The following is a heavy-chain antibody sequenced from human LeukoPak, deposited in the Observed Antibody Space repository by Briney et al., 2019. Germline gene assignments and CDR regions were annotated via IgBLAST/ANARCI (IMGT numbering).Heavy chain of an antibody. Sequence: GGSLRLSCAASGFTFSSYGMHWVRQAPGKGLEWVAVMSYDGSNKYYADSVKGRFTISRDNSKNTLYLQMNSLRAEDTAVYYCARDQTVTTVYYYYYMDVWGKGTTVTVSS. J-gene: IGHJ6*03. CDR1: GFTFSSYG. CDR3: ARDQTVTTVYYYYYMDV. CDR2: MSYDGSNK. V-gene: IGHV3-30*03. D-gene: IGHD4-17*01.